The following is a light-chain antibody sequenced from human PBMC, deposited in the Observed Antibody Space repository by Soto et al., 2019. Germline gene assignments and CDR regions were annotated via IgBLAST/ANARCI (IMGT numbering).Light chain of an antibody. V-gene: IGKV1-39*01. CDR1: QSISGY. J-gene: IGKJ5*01. Sequence: DIQMTQSPSSLSASVGDRVTITCRASQSISGYLNWYQQKPGKAPKLLIYAASSLQSGVPSRFSGSGFGTDFTLTISSLQPEDFATYYCQQSYSTPITFGQGTRLEIK. CDR3: QQSYSTPIT. CDR2: AAS.